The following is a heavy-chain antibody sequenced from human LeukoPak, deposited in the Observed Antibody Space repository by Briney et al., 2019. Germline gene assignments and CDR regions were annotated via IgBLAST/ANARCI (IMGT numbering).Heavy chain of an antibody. CDR2: IIPIFGTA. CDR3: ASTPSGLTVMLDY. Sequence: GASVKVSFKASGGTFSSYAISWVRQAPGQGLEWMGGIIPIFGTANYAQKFQGRVTITADESTSTAYMELSSLRSEDTAVYYCASTPSGLTVMLDYWGQGTLVTVSS. J-gene: IGHJ4*02. D-gene: IGHD4-17*01. CDR1: GGTFSSYA. V-gene: IGHV1-69*13.